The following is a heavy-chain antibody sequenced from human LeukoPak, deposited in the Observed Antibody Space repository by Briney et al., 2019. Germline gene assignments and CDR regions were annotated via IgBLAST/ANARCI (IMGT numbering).Heavy chain of an antibody. CDR1: AFTFSKAW. Sequence: GGSLRLSCAASAFTFSKAWMNWVRQAPGKGLEWVGRIKSKTDGGTIDYAAPVKGRFTILRDDSKNTLYLQMNSLKTEDTAVYYCTTAPEAGYYYYYMDVWGKGTTVTVSS. J-gene: IGHJ6*03. CDR2: IKSKTDGGTI. V-gene: IGHV3-15*01. CDR3: TTAPEAGYYYYYMDV.